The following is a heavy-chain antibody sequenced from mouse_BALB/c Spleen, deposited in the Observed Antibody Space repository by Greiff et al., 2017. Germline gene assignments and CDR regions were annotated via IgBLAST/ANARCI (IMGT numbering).Heavy chain of an antibody. Sequence: EVQLVESGGGLVKPGGSLKLSCAASGFTFSSYAMSWVRQTPEKRLEWVASISSGGSTYYPDSVKGRFTISRDNARNILYLQMSSLRSEDTAMYYCARHDYGSSYRYAMDYWGQGTSVTVSS. V-gene: IGHV5-6-5*01. CDR3: ARHDYGSSYRYAMDY. D-gene: IGHD1-1*01. J-gene: IGHJ4*01. CDR2: ISSGGST. CDR1: GFTFSSYA.